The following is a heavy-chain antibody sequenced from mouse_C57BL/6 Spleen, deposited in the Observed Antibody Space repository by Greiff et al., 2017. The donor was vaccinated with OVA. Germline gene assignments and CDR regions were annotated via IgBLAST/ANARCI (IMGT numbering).Heavy chain of an antibody. V-gene: IGHV1-81*01. Sequence: VQLQQSGAELARPGASVKLSCKASGYTFTSYGISWVKQRTGQGLEWIGEIYPRGGNTYYNEKFKGKATLTADKSSSTAYMELRSLTSADAAVYFCASEDGYDMEEDFDYWGQGTTLTVSS. D-gene: IGHD2-2*01. CDR3: ASEDGYDMEEDFDY. CDR1: GYTFTSYG. CDR2: IYPRGGNT. J-gene: IGHJ2*01.